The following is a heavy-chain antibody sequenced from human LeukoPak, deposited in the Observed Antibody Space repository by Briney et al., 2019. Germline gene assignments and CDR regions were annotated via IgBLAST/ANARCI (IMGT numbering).Heavy chain of an antibody. CDR2: IKWDGTEA. Sequence: GGSLRLSCEASGFTFATYPMSWVRQAPGKGLEWVADIKWDGTEAYYVDSVKGRFTISRDDAKNSLYLQMNRLRAEDTAIYYCARSPTRRCDYWGQGTLVTVSS. D-gene: IGHD1-1*01. V-gene: IGHV3-7*01. CDR1: GFTFATYP. CDR3: ARSPTRRCDY. J-gene: IGHJ4*02.